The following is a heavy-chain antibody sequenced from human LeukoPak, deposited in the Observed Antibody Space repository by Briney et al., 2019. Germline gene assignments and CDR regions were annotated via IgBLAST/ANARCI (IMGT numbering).Heavy chain of an antibody. CDR3: VRIPNSANFPNWFDP. D-gene: IGHD2/OR15-2a*01. CDR2: ISGSSAYI. V-gene: IGHV3-21*01. CDR1: GFTFSNYN. J-gene: IGHJ5*02. Sequence: GGSLRLSCAASGFTFSNYNMNWVRQAPEKGLEWISSISGSSAYIYYADSVKGRFTISRDNAKNSLYLQMNSLRADDTAMYYCVRIPNSANFPNWFDPWGQGTLVTVSS.